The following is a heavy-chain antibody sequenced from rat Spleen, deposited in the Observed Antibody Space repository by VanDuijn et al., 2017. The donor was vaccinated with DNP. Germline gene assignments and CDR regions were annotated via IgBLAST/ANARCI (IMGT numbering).Heavy chain of an antibody. Sequence: EVQLVESGGGLVQPGRSLKLSCADSGFTFSNYYMAWVRQAPKKGLEWLATIFYDGSRTYYRDSVKGRFTISRDNAKSTLYLQMDSLRSEDTATYYCARGNLAYWGQGTLVTVSS. CDR3: ARGNLAY. CDR2: IFYDGSRT. CDR1: GFTFSNYY. V-gene: IGHV5-7*01. J-gene: IGHJ3*01.